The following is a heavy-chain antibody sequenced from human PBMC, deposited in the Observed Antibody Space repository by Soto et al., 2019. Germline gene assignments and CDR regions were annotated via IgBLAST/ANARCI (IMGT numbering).Heavy chain of an antibody. V-gene: IGHV3-21*01. D-gene: IGHD3-22*01. CDR2: ISSSSSYI. CDR1: GFTFRSYS. J-gene: IGHJ6*02. CDR3: ARDPYDSSGSGNSYGMDV. Sequence: GGSLRLSCAASGFTFRSYSMNWVREAPGKGLEWVSSISSSSSYIYYADSVKGRFTISRDNAKNSLYLQMNSLRAEDTVVYYCARDPYDSSGSGNSYGMDVWGQGTTLTVSS.